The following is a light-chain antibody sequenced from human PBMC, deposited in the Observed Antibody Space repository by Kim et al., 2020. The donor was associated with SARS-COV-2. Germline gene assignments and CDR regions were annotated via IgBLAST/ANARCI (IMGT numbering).Light chain of an antibody. CDR3: KQNNNWPKT. J-gene: IGKJ1*01. CDR2: GAS. CDR1: QSVSSN. Sequence: EIVMTQSPATLSVSPGERATLSCRASQSVSSNLAWYQQKPGQAPRLLIYGASTRATGIPARFSGSGSGTEFTLTISSLQSEDFVVYYCKQNNNWPKTFGEGTKVDIK. V-gene: IGKV3-15*01.